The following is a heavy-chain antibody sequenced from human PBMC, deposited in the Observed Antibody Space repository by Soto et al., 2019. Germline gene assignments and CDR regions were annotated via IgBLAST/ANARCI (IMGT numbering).Heavy chain of an antibody. CDR2: ISSSSSTI. J-gene: IGHJ2*01. CDR3: ARDDYGDYVDWYFDL. Sequence: EVQLVESGGGLVQPGGSLRLSCAASGFTFSSYSMNWVRQAPGKGLDWVSYISSSSSTIYYADSVKGRFTISRDNAKNSLYLQMNSLRAEDTAVYYCARDDYGDYVDWYFDLWGRGTLVTVSS. D-gene: IGHD4-17*01. CDR1: GFTFSSYS. V-gene: IGHV3-48*01.